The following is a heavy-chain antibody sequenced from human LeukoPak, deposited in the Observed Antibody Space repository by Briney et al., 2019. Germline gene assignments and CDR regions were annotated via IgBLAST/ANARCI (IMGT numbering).Heavy chain of an antibody. CDR3: AKDQFRDGVVDY. D-gene: IGHD2-8*01. CDR2: IRYDGSDK. CDR1: GFTFSSYG. Sequence: GGSLRLSCAASGFTFSSYGMHWVRQAPGKGLEWVAFIRYDGSDKYYADSVKGRFTISRDNSKNTLYPQMNSLRAEDTAVYYCAKDQFRDGVVDYWGQGTLVTVTS. V-gene: IGHV3-30*02. J-gene: IGHJ4*02.